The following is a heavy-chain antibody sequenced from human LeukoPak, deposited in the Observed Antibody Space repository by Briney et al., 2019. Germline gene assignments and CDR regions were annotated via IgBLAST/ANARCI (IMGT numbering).Heavy chain of an antibody. Sequence: PGGSLRLSCAAYGFTFDDFAMHWVRQGPGKGLMWVSRINGEGSETNYADSVRGRFTISRDNAKNTLYLQMNSLRAEDTAVYYCGRDLWVGGQGTLVTVSS. J-gene: IGHJ4*02. CDR1: GFTFDDFA. CDR2: INGEGSET. CDR3: GRDLWV. V-gene: IGHV3-74*01. D-gene: IGHD3-16*01.